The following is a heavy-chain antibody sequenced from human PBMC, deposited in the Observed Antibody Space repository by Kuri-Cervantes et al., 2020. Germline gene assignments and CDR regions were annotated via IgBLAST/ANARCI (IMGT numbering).Heavy chain of an antibody. CDR1: GFTFSSYG. CDR2: ISYDGSNK. J-gene: IGHJ3*02. Sequence: GESLKISCAASGFTFSSYGMHWVRQAPGKGLEWVAVISYDGSNKYYADSVKGRFTISRDNSKNTLYLQMNSLRAEDTAVYYCARVVVVITTYDAFDIWGQGKTVTVSS. V-gene: IGHV3-30*03. D-gene: IGHD3-22*01. CDR3: ARVVVVITTYDAFDI.